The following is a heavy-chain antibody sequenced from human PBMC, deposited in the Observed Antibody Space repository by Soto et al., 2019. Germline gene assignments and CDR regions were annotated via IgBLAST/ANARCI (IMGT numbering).Heavy chain of an antibody. D-gene: IGHD5-12*01. Sequence: GGSLRLSCAASGFTFSSYSMNWVRQAPGKGPEWVSSISSSSSYIYYADSVKGRFTISRDNAKNSLYLQMNSLRAEDTAVYYCAPPPGVATVPFDYWGQGTLVTVSS. J-gene: IGHJ4*02. CDR2: ISSSSSYI. V-gene: IGHV3-21*01. CDR3: APPPGVATVPFDY. CDR1: GFTFSSYS.